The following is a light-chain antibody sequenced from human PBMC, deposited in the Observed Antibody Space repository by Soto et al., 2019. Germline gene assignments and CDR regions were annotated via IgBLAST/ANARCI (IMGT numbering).Light chain of an antibody. J-gene: IGKJ1*01. CDR3: QQYNNWRT. CDR2: DAS. CDR1: QSVRSN. Sequence: DIVLTQSPATLFGFPGDRPILSCRASQSVRSNLAWYQQKPGQPPRLLIYDASTRATGIPARISGSGSGTEFTLTISSLQSEDFAVYYCQQYNNWRTFGQGTKVDIK. V-gene: IGKV3-15*01.